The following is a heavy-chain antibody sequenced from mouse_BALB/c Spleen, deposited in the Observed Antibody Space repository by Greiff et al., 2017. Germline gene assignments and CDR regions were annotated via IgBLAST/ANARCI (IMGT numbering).Heavy chain of an antibody. CDR2: IDPYYGGT. D-gene: IGHD2-4*01. V-gene: IGHV1-39*01. CDR1: GYSFTGYN. CDR3: ARSGTMITKNYFDY. Sequence: EVKLMESGPELEKPGASVKISCKASGYSFTGYNMNWVKQSNGKSLEWIGNIDPYYGGTSYNQKFKGKATLTVDKSSSTAYMQLKSLTSEDSAVYYCARSGTMITKNYFDYWGQGTTLTVSS. J-gene: IGHJ2*01.